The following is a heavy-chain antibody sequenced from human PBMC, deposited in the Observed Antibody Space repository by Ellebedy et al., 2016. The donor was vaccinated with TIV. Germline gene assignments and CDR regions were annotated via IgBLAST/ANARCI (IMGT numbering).Heavy chain of an antibody. CDR1: GHTFTTYG. J-gene: IGHJ6*02. Sequence: ASVKVSXKASGHTFTTYGIHWVRQAPGQSLEWMRWINTGNDNTKYSQNFQGRVTITRDTSATASYMELTSLRSEDTAVYYCATREWLDPMDVWGPGTTVTVSS. CDR3: ATREWLDPMDV. CDR2: INTGNDNT. D-gene: IGHD6-19*01. V-gene: IGHV1-3*04.